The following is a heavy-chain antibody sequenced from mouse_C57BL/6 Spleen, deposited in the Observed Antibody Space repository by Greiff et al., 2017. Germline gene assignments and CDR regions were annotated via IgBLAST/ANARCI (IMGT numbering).Heavy chain of an antibody. V-gene: IGHV1-7*01. Sequence: VQLVESGAELAKPGASVKLSCKASGYTFTSYWMHWVKQRPGQGLEWIGYINPSSGYTKYNQKFKDKATLTVDKSSSPAYMQLRSLTYYYSTVYYCARSDSCKDYWGQGTTLTVSS. J-gene: IGHJ2*01. CDR2: INPSSGYT. CDR3: ARSDSCKDY. CDR1: GYTFTSYW.